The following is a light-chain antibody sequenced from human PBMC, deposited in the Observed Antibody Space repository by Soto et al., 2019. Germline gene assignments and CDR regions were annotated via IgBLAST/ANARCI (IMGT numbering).Light chain of an antibody. V-gene: IGKV3-15*01. Sequence: ETVMTQSPATLSESQGERATLSCRASKSVSNNLAWYQQKPGQAPRLLIYGAAARATGIPARFSGSGFGTEFTLTISSLQSEDSAVYYNEWPLTFSGGTKVEIK. CDR3: EWPLT. J-gene: IGKJ4*01. CDR2: GAA. CDR1: KSVSNN.